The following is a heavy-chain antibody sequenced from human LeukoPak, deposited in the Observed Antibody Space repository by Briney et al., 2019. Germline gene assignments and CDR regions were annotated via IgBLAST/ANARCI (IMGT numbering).Heavy chain of an antibody. CDR1: GFTFSSYG. J-gene: IGHJ3*02. Sequence: GGSLRLSCAASGFTFSSYGMHWVRQAPGKGLEWVAVIWYDGSNQYYGDSVKGRFTISRDNSKNTLYLQMNSLRAEDTAVYYCAKQTSSGYPGRRAFDIWGQGTMVTVSS. D-gene: IGHD3-22*01. CDR3: AKQTSSGYPGRRAFDI. CDR2: IWYDGSNQ. V-gene: IGHV3-33*06.